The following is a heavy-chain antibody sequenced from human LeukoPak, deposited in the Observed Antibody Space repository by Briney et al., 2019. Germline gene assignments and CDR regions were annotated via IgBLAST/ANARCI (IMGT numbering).Heavy chain of an antibody. CDR2: IKQDGSEK. CDR1: GFIFGTYW. D-gene: IGHD5-12*01. J-gene: IGHJ5*02. Sequence: GGSLKLSCTASGFIFGTYWMTWVRQAPGKGLEWVANIKQDGSEKYYVDSVKGRFTISRDNAKNTLYLQMNSLRAEDTAVYYCARDLDGYRSGNGAWGQGTLVTVSS. V-gene: IGHV3-7*01. CDR3: ARDLDGYRSGNGA.